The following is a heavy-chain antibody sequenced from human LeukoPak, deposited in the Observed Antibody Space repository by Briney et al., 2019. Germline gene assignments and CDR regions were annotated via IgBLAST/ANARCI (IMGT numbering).Heavy chain of an antibody. Sequence: GALRLSCAASEFTFSSYSMNWVGQAPGKGLEWVPSISSSSSYIYYADSVKGRFTISRDNAKNSLSLQMNSLRAEDTAVYYCARESWNDSPYFDYWGQGTLVTVSS. CDR3: ARESWNDSPYFDY. CDR1: EFTFSSYS. V-gene: IGHV3-21*04. CDR2: ISSSSSYI. D-gene: IGHD1-1*01. J-gene: IGHJ4*02.